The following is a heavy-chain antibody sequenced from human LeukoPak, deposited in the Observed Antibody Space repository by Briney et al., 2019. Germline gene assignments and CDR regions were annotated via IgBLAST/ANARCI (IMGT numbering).Heavy chain of an antibody. V-gene: IGHV1-8*01. D-gene: IGHD3-10*01. Sequence: ASVKVSCKASGYTFTSYDINWVRQATGQGLEWMGWMNPNSGNTGYAQKFQGRVTMTRNTSISTAYMELSSLRSEDTAVCYCAGGRGAIRQTDWFDPWGQGTLVTVSS. CDR3: AGGRGAIRQTDWFDP. J-gene: IGHJ5*02. CDR2: MNPNSGNT. CDR1: GYTFTSYD.